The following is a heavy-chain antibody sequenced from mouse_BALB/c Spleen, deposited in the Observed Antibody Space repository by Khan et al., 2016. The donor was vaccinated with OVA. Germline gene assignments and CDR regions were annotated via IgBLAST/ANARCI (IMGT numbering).Heavy chain of an antibody. J-gene: IGHJ3*01. Sequence: EVQLQESGPGLVKPSHSLSLTCSVTGYSITSGYYWNWIRQFPGNKLEWMGSISYDGSNNYSPSLKNRVSITRDTSKNQFFLKFNSVTIEDTATYYRARNYYRDSLWFSCWGPGALVTVSA. D-gene: IGHD1-1*02. V-gene: IGHV3-6*02. CDR3: ARNYYRDSLWFSC. CDR2: ISYDGSN. CDR1: GYSITSGYY.